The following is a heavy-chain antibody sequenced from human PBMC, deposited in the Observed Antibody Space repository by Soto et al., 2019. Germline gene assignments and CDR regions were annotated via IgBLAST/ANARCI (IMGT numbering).Heavy chain of an antibody. CDR1: GFTFSSYS. CDR3: ARSGGGSGYLFAFDI. V-gene: IGHV3-21*01. Sequence: EVQLVDSGGGLVKPGGSLRLSCAASGFTFSSYSMNWVRQAPGKGLEWVSSISSSSSYIYYADSVKGRFTISRDNAKNSVYLQMNSLRAEDTAVYYCARSGGGSGYLFAFDIWDQGTMVTVSS. J-gene: IGHJ3*02. CDR2: ISSSSSYI. D-gene: IGHD3-22*01.